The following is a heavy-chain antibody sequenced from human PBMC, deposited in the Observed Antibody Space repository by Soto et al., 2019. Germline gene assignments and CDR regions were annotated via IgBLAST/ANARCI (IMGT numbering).Heavy chain of an antibody. D-gene: IGHD4-4*01. CDR1: GGSFSDFA. CDR2: IIPMFAAT. V-gene: IGHV1-69*01. CDR3: ARGGVVAVPAALSSYDDYTNYRFDS. J-gene: IGHJ4*02. Sequence: QVQLAQSGAAVRKPGSSVKVSCRASGGSFSDFAFSWVRQAPGQGLEWMGGIIPMFAATKYVQRFQGRVTSTAAASTRTVYLALSSLTSDDSAVYYCARGGVVAVPAALSSYDDYTNYRFDSWGQGTLVSVSS.